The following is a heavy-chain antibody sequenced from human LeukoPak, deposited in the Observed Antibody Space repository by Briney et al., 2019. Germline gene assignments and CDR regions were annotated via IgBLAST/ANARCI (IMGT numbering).Heavy chain of an antibody. D-gene: IGHD4-23*01. CDR1: GFIFSSYA. CDR2: ISYDGSNK. CDR3: ARVYDGNYVSFGAFDI. V-gene: IGHV3-30*04. J-gene: IGHJ3*02. Sequence: GGSLRLSCAASGFIFSSYAMHWVRRAPGKGLEWVALISYDGSNKYYADSVKGRFTISRDNSKNTLYLQMNSLRAEDTAVYYCARVYDGNYVSFGAFDIWGQGTMVTVSS.